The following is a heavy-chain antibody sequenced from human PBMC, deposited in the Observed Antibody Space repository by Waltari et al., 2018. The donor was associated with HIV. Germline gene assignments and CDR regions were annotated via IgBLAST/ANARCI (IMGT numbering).Heavy chain of an antibody. D-gene: IGHD2-21*02. CDR2: ISAYNGNT. Sequence: QVQLVQSGAEVQRPGASVKVSCKASGYTFTTYGINWVRQAPGQGLEWMGWISAYNGNTKYAQNLQGRVTMTTDTSTTTAYMELRSLRSDDTTARATGLLLVDYWGQGTLVTVSS. CDR3: GLLLVDY. CDR1: GYTFTTYG. V-gene: IGHV1-18*01. J-gene: IGHJ4*02.